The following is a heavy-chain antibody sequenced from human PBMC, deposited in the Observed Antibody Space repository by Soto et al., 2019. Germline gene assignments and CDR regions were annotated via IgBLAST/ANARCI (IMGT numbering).Heavy chain of an antibody. CDR2: INPDGGDT. V-gene: IGHV1-2*02. J-gene: IGHJ5*02. CDR1: GYTFSDYY. D-gene: IGHD3-22*01. Sequence: ASVKVSCKASGYTFSDYYMHWVRQAPGQGLEWMGYINPDGGDTTYAQKFQGRVTMTRDTSISTAYMELTRLTSDDTAMYYCARINFYDSRGYGSRSTPWGQGIRVTVYS. CDR3: ARINFYDSRGYGSRSTP.